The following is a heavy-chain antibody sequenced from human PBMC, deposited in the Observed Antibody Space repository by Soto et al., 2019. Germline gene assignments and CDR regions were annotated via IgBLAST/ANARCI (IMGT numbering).Heavy chain of an antibody. V-gene: IGHV3-11*01. J-gene: IGHJ4*02. Sequence: QVQLVESGRGLVKPGGSLRLSCAASGFTFSDYYMSWIRQAPGKGLEWVSYISSSGSTIYYADSVKGRFTISRDNAKNPLYVEMNSLRAEDTAVYYGAREAKTTVTTPFDYWGQGTLVTVST. D-gene: IGHD4-17*01. CDR3: AREAKTTVTTPFDY. CDR1: GFTFSDYY. CDR2: ISSSGSTI.